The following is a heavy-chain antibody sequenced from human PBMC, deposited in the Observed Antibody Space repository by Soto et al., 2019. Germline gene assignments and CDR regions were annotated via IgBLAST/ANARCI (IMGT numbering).Heavy chain of an antibody. CDR1: GFTFTSYW. Sequence: EVQLVESGGGLVQPGGSLRLSCAASGFTFTSYWMHWVRQAPGKGLVWVSRIDTDGSTTSYADAVKGRFTISRDNAKNTLYLQMSSLRAEDTAVYYCARAIAVAGTGGFSWGQGILVTVSS. CDR3: ARAIAVAGTGGFS. CDR2: IDTDGSTT. V-gene: IGHV3-74*01. D-gene: IGHD6-19*01. J-gene: IGHJ5*02.